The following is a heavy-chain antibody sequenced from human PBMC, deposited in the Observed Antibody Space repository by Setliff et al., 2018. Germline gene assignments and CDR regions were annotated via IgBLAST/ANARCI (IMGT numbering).Heavy chain of an antibody. CDR3: ARDLGHGGDSDY. D-gene: IGHD2-21*02. Sequence: SETLSLTCAVYGGSFSGYYWSWIRQPPGKRLEWIGEILHSGNINYNPSLKSRVTISMDTSKNQFSLKLSSVTAADTAVYYCARDLGHGGDSDYWGQGILVTVSS. V-gene: IGHV4-34*12. J-gene: IGHJ4*02. CDR1: GGSFSGYY. CDR2: ILHSGNI.